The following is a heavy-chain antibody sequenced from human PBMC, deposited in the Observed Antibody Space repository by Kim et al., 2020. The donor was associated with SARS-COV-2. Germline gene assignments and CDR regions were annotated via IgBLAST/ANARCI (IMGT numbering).Heavy chain of an antibody. CDR3: ASGDSGRAKGSLDY. Sequence: GGSLRLSCAASGFTFRNYAMHWVRQAPGKGLEWVAVISFNGRDQYYGDSVKGRFSISRDNSNNTVDLAMNGLRIEDSAVYYCASGDSGRAKGSLDYWGQGSLVTVS. CDR2: ISFNGRDQ. CDR1: GFTFRNYA. D-gene: IGHD1-26*01. J-gene: IGHJ4*02. V-gene: IGHV3-30*03.